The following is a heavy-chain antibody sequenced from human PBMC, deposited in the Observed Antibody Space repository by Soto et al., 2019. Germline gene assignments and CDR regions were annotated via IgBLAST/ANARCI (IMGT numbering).Heavy chain of an antibody. J-gene: IGHJ6*02. CDR1: RVAFSKFI. D-gene: IGHD6-19*01. CDR2: IIPIFGTA. CDR3: AKVRYSSPMGYYYGMDV. V-gene: IGHV1-69*01. Sequence: QAQLEQSGGEVKKPGSSVKVSCKASRVAFSKFIVTWVRQAPGLGLEWVGGIIPIFGTANYAQKFQGRVKITADESTRTSYMEVNNLRSEDTAVYYCAKVRYSSPMGYYYGMDVWGQGTTVTVSS.